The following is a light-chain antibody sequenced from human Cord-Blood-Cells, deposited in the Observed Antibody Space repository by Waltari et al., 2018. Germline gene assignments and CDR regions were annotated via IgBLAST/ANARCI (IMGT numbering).Light chain of an antibody. CDR3: QQSYSTPYT. Sequence: DIQMTQSPSSLSASVGDRVTITCRASQSISSYLNWYQQKPGIAPKLLIYAASSLQSGVPSRFSGSGSGTAFTLTISSMLPEDFATYYCQQSYSTPYTFGQGTKLEIK. CDR1: QSISSY. J-gene: IGKJ2*01. CDR2: AAS. V-gene: IGKV1-39*01.